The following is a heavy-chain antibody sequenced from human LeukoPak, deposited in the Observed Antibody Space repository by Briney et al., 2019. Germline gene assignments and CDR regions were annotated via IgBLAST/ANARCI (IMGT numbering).Heavy chain of an antibody. CDR3: ASEGRQSDFWGGDGYFDL. D-gene: IGHD3-3*01. J-gene: IGHJ2*01. V-gene: IGHV4-61*02. CDR1: GGSISSGSYY. Sequence: PSETLSLTCTVSGGSISSGSYYWSWIRQPAGKGLEWIGRIYTSGSTNYNPSLKSRVTMSVDTSKNQFSLKLSSVTAADTAVYYCASEGRQSDFWGGDGYFDLWGRGTLVTVSS. CDR2: IYTSGST.